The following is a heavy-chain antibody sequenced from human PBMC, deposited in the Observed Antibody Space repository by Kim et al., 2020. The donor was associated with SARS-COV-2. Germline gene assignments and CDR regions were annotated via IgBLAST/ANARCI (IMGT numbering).Heavy chain of an antibody. CDR3: ARVVNDYSSSWYATEGTQDY. Sequence: GGSLRLSCAASGFTVSSNYMSWVRQAPGKGLEWVSVIYSGGSTYYADSVKGRFTISRDNSKNTLYLQMNSLRAEDTAVYYCARVVNDYSSSWYATEGTQDYWGQGTLATVSS. D-gene: IGHD6-13*01. J-gene: IGHJ4*02. CDR1: GFTVSSNY. CDR2: IYSGGST. V-gene: IGHV3-66*02.